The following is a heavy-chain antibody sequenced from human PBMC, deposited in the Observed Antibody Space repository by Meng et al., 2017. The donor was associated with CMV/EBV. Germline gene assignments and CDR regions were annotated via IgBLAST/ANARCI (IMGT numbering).Heavy chain of an antibody. J-gene: IGHJ5*02. CDR2: INPNSGDT. CDR3: TRDAHLTTVTPNWFDP. V-gene: IGHV1-2*02. CDR1: GATFTDYY. D-gene: IGHD4-17*01. Sequence: VQLVQSGAELRKPGASVKVSCKASGATFTDYYMHWVRQAPGQGLEWMGCINPNSGDTNYAQKFQGRVTMTRDTSISTAYMELSRLRSDDTAVYYCTRDAHLTTVTPNWFDPWGQGTLVTVSS.